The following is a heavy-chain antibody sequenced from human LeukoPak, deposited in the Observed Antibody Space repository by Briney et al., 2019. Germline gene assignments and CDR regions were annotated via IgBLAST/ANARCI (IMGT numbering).Heavy chain of an antibody. CDR2: ISAYSGNT. J-gene: IGHJ4*02. CDR1: GYTFTSYG. Sequence: ASVKVSCKASGYTFTSYGISWVRQAPGQGLDGMGWISAYSGNTNYAQKLQGRVTMTTDTSTSTAYMELRSLRSDDTAVYYCARAWVVGVPGCDYWGQGTLVTVSS. D-gene: IGHD1-26*01. V-gene: IGHV1-18*01. CDR3: ARAWVVGVPGCDY.